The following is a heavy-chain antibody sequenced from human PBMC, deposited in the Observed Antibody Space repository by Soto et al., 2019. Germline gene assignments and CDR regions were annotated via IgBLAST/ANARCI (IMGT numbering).Heavy chain of an antibody. CDR2: IEWDDDK. CDR3: ARIAVGECSGGPPIDFDY. J-gene: IGHJ4*02. D-gene: IGHD2-15*01. CDR1: GFSLNTSGMC. Sequence: SGPTLVNTTQTLTLTCTFSGFSLNTSGMCVSWIRQPPGKALEWIALIEWDDDKYYSTSLKTRLTISKDTSKNQVVLTMTNMDPVDTATYYCARIAVGECSGGPPIDFDYWGQGTLVTVSS. V-gene: IGHV2-70*01.